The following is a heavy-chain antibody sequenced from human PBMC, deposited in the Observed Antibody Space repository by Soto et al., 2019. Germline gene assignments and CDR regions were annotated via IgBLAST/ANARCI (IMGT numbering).Heavy chain of an antibody. CDR3: ARDLDGSRRLDY. V-gene: IGHV1-69*06. CDR1: GGTFSSYP. CDR2: ILPIFGTV. D-gene: IGHD6-13*01. Sequence: QVQLVQSGAEVKKPGSSVNVSCKASGGTFSSYPISWVRQAPGQGLEWMGWILPIFGTVNYAQKFQGRVTITADRATSTAYMDLSSLRSEDTAVYYCARDLDGSRRLDYWGQGNLVTVSS. J-gene: IGHJ4*02.